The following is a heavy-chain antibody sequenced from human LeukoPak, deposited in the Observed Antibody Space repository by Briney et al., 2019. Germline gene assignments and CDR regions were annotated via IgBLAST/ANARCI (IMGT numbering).Heavy chain of an antibody. CDR1: GVSITSSSYY. D-gene: IGHD3-3*01. CDR2: IYYSGST. J-gene: IGHJ6*02. CDR3: ARDRGITIFGVVPNYYYYGMDV. V-gene: IGHV4-39*07. Sequence: SETLSLTCTVSGVSITSSSYYWGWIRQPPGKGLEWIGSIYYSGSTYYNPSLKSRVTISVDTSKNQFSLKLSSVTAADTAVYYCARDRGITIFGVVPNYYYYGMDVWGQGTTVTVSS.